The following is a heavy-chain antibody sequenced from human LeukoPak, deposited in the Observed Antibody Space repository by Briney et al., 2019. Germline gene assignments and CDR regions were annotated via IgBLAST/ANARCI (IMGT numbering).Heavy chain of an antibody. CDR1: GGSISSGGYY. J-gene: IGHJ4*02. CDR2: IYHSGST. V-gene: IGHV4-30-2*01. CDR3: ARVARDVVVATISPYLV. D-gene: IGHD5-12*01. Sequence: PSETLSLTCTVSGGSISSGGYYWSWIRQPPGKGLEWIGYIYHSGSTYYNPSLKSRVTISVDRSKNQFSLKLSSVTAADTAVYYCARVARDVVVATISPYLVWGQGTLVTVSS.